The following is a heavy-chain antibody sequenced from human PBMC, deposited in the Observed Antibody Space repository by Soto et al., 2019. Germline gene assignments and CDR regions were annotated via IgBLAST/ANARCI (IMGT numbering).Heavy chain of an antibody. CDR2: INHSGST. CDR1: GGSFSGYY. Sequence: VQLQQWGAGLLKPSETLSLTCAIYGGSFSGYYWSWIRRPPGKGLEWIGEINHSGSTNYNPSLKSRVTISVDTSKNQFSLKLSLVTAADTAVYYCASLETGAQRASNSWGQGTLVTVSS. V-gene: IGHV4-34*01. CDR3: ASLETGAQRASNS. D-gene: IGHD7-27*01. J-gene: IGHJ4*02.